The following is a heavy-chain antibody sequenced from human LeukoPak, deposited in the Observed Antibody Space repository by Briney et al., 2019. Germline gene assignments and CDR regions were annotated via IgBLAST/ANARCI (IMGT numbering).Heavy chain of an antibody. CDR2: ISAYNGNT. D-gene: IGHD5-24*01. CDR3: ARDCRSGRWLLHRANWFDP. Sequence: ASVKVSFTASGYTFTIYGISWVRQAPGQGLEWMGWISAYNGNTNYAQKLRGRVTMATDTSTSTAYMELRSLRSDDTAVYYCARDCRSGRWLLHRANWFDPWGQGTLVTVSS. CDR1: GYTFTIYG. V-gene: IGHV1-18*04. J-gene: IGHJ5*02.